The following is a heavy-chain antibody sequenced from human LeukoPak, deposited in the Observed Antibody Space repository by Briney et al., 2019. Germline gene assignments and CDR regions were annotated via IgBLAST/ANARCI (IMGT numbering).Heavy chain of an antibody. J-gene: IGHJ5*02. CDR2: IIPIFGTA. D-gene: IGHD3-3*01. CDR1: GGTFSSYA. Sequence: SVKVSCKASGGTFSSYAISWVRQAPGQGLEWMGRIIPIFGTANYAQKFQGRVTITTDESTSTAYMELSSLRSEDTAVYYCARADFWSGRVNWFDPWGQGTLVTVSS. CDR3: ARADFWSGRVNWFDP. V-gene: IGHV1-69*05.